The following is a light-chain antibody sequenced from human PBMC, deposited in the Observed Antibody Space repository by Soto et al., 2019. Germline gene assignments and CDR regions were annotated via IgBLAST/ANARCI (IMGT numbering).Light chain of an antibody. CDR1: QSVSKN. CDR2: GAS. Sequence: EIVMTQSPATLSVSPGERATLSCRASQSVSKNLAWYQVKPGQAPRLLIYGASTRATGIPDRFSGSGSGTEFTLTISSLQSEDFAVYYCQQYNPWPGFGPGTKVDVK. J-gene: IGKJ3*01. CDR3: QQYNPWPG. V-gene: IGKV3-15*01.